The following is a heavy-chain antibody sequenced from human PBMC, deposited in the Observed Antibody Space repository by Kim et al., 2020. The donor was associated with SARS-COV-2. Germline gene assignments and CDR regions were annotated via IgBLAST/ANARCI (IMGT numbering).Heavy chain of an antibody. Sequence: NPTYAQGFTGRFVFSLDTSVSTAYLQISSLKAEDTAVYYCARDPVQGFDYWGQGTLVTVSS. V-gene: IGHV7-4-1*02. CDR2: NP. CDR3: ARDPVQGFDY. J-gene: IGHJ4*02. D-gene: IGHD3-10*01.